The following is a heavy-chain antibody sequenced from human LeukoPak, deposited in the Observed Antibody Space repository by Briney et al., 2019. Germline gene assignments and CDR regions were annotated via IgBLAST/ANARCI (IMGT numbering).Heavy chain of an antibody. V-gene: IGHV4-39*01. J-gene: IGHJ6*03. CDR1: GGSISSSSYY. Sequence: PSETLSLTCTVSGGSISSSSYYWGWIRQPPGKGLEWIGSIYYSGSTYYNPSLKSRVTISVDTSKNQFSLKLSSVTAADTAVYYCARHLGYGSGSKLYYYYYMDVWGKGTTVTISS. CDR2: IYYSGST. CDR3: ARHLGYGSGSKLYYYYYMDV. D-gene: IGHD3-10*01.